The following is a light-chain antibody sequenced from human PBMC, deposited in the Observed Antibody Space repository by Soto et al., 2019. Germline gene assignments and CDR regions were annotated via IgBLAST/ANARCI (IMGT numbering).Light chain of an antibody. Sequence: DIQMTQSPSTLSAXVGDRVTITCRASQSIGSWLAWYQQKPGKAPKVLIYVASSLERGVPSRFSGSGSGTEFTLTISSLQPDDFATYYCQQYNSYSGTFGQGTRLEIK. CDR1: QSIGSW. CDR2: VAS. CDR3: QQYNSYSGT. V-gene: IGKV1-5*01. J-gene: IGKJ5*01.